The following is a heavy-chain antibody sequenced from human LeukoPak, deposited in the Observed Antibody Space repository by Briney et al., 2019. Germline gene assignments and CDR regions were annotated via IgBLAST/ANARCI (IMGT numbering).Heavy chain of an antibody. CDR1: GFTFSSYS. D-gene: IGHD2-2*01. J-gene: IGHJ4*02. CDR2: ISSSSSYI. CDR3: ARDGDIVVVPAAMRGFDY. Sequence: GGSLRLSCAASGFTFSSYSMNWVRQAPGKGLEWVSSISSSSSYIYYADSVKGRFTISRDNAKNSLYLQMNSLRAEDTAVYYCARDGDIVVVPAAMRGFDYWGQGTLVTASS. V-gene: IGHV3-21*01.